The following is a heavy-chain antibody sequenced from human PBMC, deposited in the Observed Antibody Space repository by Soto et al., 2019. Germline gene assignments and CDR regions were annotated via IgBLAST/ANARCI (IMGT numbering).Heavy chain of an antibody. J-gene: IGHJ4*02. CDR3: VRIEKYTITTFRFFDV. V-gene: IGHV2-26*01. D-gene: IGHD4-4*01. CDR1: GLSLPNEKMG. CDR2: IFSNDEK. Sequence: QVTLKESGPVLVKPTETLTLTCSVSGLSLPNEKMGVTWIRQAPGKPLEWLAHIFSNDEKSYKTSLKTRLTISQDISRSQVVLTMTVMDPVDTATYYCVRIEKYTITTFRFFDVWGPGFLVTVSS.